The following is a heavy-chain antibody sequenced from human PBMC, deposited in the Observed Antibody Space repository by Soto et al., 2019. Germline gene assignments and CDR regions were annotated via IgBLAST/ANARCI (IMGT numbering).Heavy chain of an antibody. D-gene: IGHD5-18*01. CDR3: ATGLAYSYGYYYFDY. V-gene: IGHV1-24*01. CDR1: GYTPTELS. Sequence: GAPMKGSRQVSGYTPTELSLHSVRHAPGKGLEWMGGFDPEDGETIYAQKFQGRVTMTEDTSTDTAYMELSSLRSEDTAVYYCATGLAYSYGYYYFDYWGQGTLVTVSS. CDR2: FDPEDGET. J-gene: IGHJ4*02.